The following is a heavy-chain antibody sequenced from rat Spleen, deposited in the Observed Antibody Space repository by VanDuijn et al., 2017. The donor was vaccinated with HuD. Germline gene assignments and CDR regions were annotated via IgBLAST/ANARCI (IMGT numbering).Heavy chain of an antibody. Sequence: EVQLVESGGGLVQPGGSLKLSCAASGFIFTNYDMAWVRQAPKKGLEWVASISSGGGGTYYPDSVKGRFTISRDNAKSTLYLQMDSLRFEDTASYYCARPLNYYSSPWGFSYWGQGTLVTVSS. V-gene: IGHV5S23*01. CDR3: ARPLNYYSSPWGFSY. CDR1: GFIFTNYD. J-gene: IGHJ3*01. CDR2: ISSGGGGT. D-gene: IGHD1-2*01.